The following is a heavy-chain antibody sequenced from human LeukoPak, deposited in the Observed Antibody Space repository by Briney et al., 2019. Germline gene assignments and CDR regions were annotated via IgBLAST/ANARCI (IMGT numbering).Heavy chain of an antibody. CDR2: IKEDGSEK. D-gene: IGHD5-24*01. CDR3: ARDQLVTKGAFDI. CDR1: RFAFSTYW. V-gene: IGHV3-7*05. J-gene: IGHJ3*02. Sequence: GGSLRLSCAASRFAFSTYWMSWVRQAPGKGLEWVANIKEDGSEKYYVDSVKGRFTIYRDNAKNSLYLQMNRLRAEDTAVYYCARDQLVTKGAFDIWGQGTMVTVSS.